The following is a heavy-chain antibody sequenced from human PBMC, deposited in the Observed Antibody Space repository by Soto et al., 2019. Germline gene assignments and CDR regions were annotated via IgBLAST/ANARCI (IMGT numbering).Heavy chain of an antibody. CDR1: GFTFSNYW. V-gene: IGHV3-7*01. J-gene: IGHJ5*02. CDR2: MKKDGSQK. CDR3: ARDWFDA. Sequence: PGGSLRLSCVASGFTFSNYWMSWVRQAPGKGLEWVANMKKDGSQKYYADSVKGRFTISRDNARNSLYLQMNSLRVEDTAVYYCARDWFDAWGQGTLVTVS.